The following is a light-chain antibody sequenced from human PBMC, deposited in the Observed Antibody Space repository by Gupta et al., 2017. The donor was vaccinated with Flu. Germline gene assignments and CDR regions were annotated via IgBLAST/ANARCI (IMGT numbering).Light chain of an antibody. CDR2: GVS. CDR1: QSVSSGY. CDR3: QKYGGSSWT. V-gene: IGKV3-20*01. J-gene: IGKJ1*01. Sequence: EIVLTQSPGTLSLSPGEGVTLSCRASQSVSSGYLAWHQQKPGQAPRLLIYGVSSRATGIPDRFSGSGSGTDFTLTISRREPEDFAVYYCQKYGGSSWTFGQGSKV.